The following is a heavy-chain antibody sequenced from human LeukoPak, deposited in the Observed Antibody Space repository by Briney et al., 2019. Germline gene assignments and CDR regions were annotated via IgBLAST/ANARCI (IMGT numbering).Heavy chain of an antibody. D-gene: IGHD3-10*01. Sequence: GGSLRLSCAASGFTFSSYWMSWVRQAPGKGLEWVANIKQDGSEKYYVDSVKGRFTISRDNAKNSLYLQMNSLRAEDTAVYYCARDPNPAYWFGELFLDYWGQGTLVTVSS. CDR2: IKQDGSEK. CDR3: ARDPNPAYWFGELFLDY. CDR1: GFTFSSYW. V-gene: IGHV3-7*01. J-gene: IGHJ4*02.